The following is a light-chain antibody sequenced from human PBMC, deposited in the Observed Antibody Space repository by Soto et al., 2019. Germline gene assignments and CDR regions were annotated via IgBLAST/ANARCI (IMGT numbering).Light chain of an antibody. Sequence: QSVLTQPRSVSGSPGQSVTISCTGTSSDVGGYNYVSWYQQHPGKAPKVIIYDVSKRPSGVPDRFSGSKPGNSASLTISGLQAEDEADYHCCSYAGTYVFGTGTKVTVL. CDR3: CSYAGTYV. J-gene: IGLJ1*01. V-gene: IGLV2-11*01. CDR2: DVS. CDR1: SSDVGGYNY.